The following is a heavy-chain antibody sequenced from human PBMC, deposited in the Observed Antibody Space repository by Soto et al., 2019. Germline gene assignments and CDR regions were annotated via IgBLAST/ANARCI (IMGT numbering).Heavy chain of an antibody. V-gene: IGHV4-31*03. CDR1: SASISSSGYY. D-gene: IGHD2-15*01. J-gene: IGHJ6*02. CDR3: ARDVVVVAATIRYYYGMDV. Sequence: SETLSLTCTASSASISSSGYYWSWIRQHPGKGLEWIGYIYYSGSTYYNPSLKSRVTISVDTSKNQFSLKLSSVTAADTAVYYCARDVVVVAATIRYYYGMDVWGQGTTVT. CDR2: IYYSGST.